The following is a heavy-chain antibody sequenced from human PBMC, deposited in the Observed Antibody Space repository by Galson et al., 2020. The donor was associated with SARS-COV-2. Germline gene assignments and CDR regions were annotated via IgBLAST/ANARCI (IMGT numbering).Heavy chain of an antibody. J-gene: IGHJ6*02. V-gene: IGHV1-24*01. CDR3: ATGAAVAGSPQYYYYYYGMDV. CDR2: FDPEDGET. CDR1: GYTLTELS. Sequence: ASVKVSCQVSGYTLTELSMHCVRQAPGKGLEWKGGFDPEDGETIYAQKFQGRVTMTEDTSTDTAYMELSSLRSEDTAVYYCATGAAVAGSPQYYYYYYGMDVWGQGTTVTVSS. D-gene: IGHD6-19*01.